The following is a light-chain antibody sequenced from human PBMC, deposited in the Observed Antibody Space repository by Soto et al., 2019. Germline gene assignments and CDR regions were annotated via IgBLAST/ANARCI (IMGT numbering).Light chain of an antibody. CDR2: GAS. Sequence: DIQMTQSPSSLSASVGDRVTISCRASQNIRSYLNWYQQKPGKAPKLLIYGASSLQSGAPSRFSGSGSVTDFTLTISSLQPEDYGTYYCQQSYSNTRTFGQGTKLEMK. J-gene: IGKJ2*02. CDR1: QNIRSY. CDR3: QQSYSNTRT. V-gene: IGKV1-39*01.